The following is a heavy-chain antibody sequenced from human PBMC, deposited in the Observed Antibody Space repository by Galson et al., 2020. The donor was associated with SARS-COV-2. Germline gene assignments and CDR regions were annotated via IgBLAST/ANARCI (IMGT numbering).Heavy chain of an antibody. V-gene: IGHV4-4*07. CDR2: IARSGST. J-gene: IGHJ5*02. Sequence: PSETLSLTYTVSGDSINVYYWTWIRQPAGKGLEWIGRIARSGSTNYNPSLQSRVSMSVDTSKNQFSLQLRSVTAADTAVYYCARSYDSGWSRNWFAPWGQGTLVTVSS. CDR3: ARSYDSGWSRNWFAP. CDR1: GDSINVYY. D-gene: IGHD6-19*01.